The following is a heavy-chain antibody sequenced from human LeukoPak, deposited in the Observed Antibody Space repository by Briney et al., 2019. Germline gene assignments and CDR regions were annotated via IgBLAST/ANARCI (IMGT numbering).Heavy chain of an antibody. D-gene: IGHD6-6*01. CDR3: ARGESSSINYYYYMDV. CDR2: IKQDGSEK. CDR1: GFTFSRYW. J-gene: IGHJ6*03. Sequence: GGSLRLSCAASGFTFSRYWMSWVRQAPGKGLEWVANIKQDGSEKDYVDSVKGRFTIPRDNAKNSLYLQMNSLRAEDTAVYYCARGESSSINYYYYMDVWGKGTTVTVSS. V-gene: IGHV3-7*01.